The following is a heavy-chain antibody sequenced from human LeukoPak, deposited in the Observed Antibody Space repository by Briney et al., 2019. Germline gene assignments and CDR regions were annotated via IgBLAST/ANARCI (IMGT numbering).Heavy chain of an antibody. CDR2: IWYDGSNK. CDR3: ARGRHGSGSSNYYYYYGMDV. D-gene: IGHD3-10*01. V-gene: IGHV3-33*01. J-gene: IGHJ6*02. Sequence: GGSLRLSCAASGFTFISYGMHCVRQAPGKGLEWGAGIWYDGSNKYYADSVKGRFTISRDNSKNTLYLQMNSLRAEDTAVYYCARGRHGSGSSNYYYYYGMDVWGQGTTVTVSS. CDR1: GFTFISYG.